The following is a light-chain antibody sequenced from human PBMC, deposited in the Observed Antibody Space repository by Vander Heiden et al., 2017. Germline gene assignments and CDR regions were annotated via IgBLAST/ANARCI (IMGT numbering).Light chain of an antibody. V-gene: IGLV2-14*03. CDR2: DVS. J-gene: IGLJ1*01. CDR3: SSCTSGNTFV. CDR1: SSDVGGYNC. Sequence: QSAPTQPASVSGSPGQSITISCTGTSSDVGGYNCVSWYQQHPGKAPKLMIFDVSNRPSGVSNRFSGSKSGYTASLTISGLQAEDEADYYCSSCTSGNTFVFGTGTKVTV.